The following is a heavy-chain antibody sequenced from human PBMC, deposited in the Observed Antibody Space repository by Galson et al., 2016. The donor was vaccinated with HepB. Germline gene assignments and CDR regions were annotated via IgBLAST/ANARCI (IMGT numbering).Heavy chain of an antibody. D-gene: IGHD6-19*01. CDR2: LSASGGAT. J-gene: IGHJ4*02. V-gene: IGHV3-23*01. CDR3: AKPFLSSGLYYFDY. Sequence: SLRLSCAASGFTFNTYAMSWVRQAPGKGLEWVSTLSASGGATYYSDSVKGRFTISRDNSKNTLYLQMNSLRDEDTAVYYCAKPFLSSGLYYFDYWGRGTLVTVSS. CDR1: GFTFNTYA.